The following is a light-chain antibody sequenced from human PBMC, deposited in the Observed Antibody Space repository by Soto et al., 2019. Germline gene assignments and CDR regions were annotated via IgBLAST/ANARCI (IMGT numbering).Light chain of an antibody. Sequence: EVVLTQSPCTVSLSTGERVTLSCRASQSISNNHLAWYQQKPGQAPRLLIHGTSNRATGIPDRFSGSGSGTDFTLTFSRLEPEDFAVYYCEYYGDSIIFGGGTKV. CDR1: QSISNNH. J-gene: IGKJ4*01. V-gene: IGKV3-20*01. CDR2: GTS. CDR3: EYYGDSII.